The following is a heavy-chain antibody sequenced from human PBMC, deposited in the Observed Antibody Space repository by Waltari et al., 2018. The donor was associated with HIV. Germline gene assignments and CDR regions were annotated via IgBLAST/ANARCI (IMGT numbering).Heavy chain of an antibody. J-gene: IGHJ2*01. V-gene: IGHV3-23*01. CDR1: GFTFSRYA. Sequence: GDWVQPGGSLRLSCVVSGFTFSRYAMAWVRQAPGRGLEWVAGLSGSGETANYADSVKGRFTISRDNSKNMMFLQLNSLRVDDTAVYYCVRSGVGQWMVRSWVIDLWGRGSQVTVS. CDR2: LSGSGETA. CDR3: VRSGVGQWMVRSWVIDL. D-gene: IGHD6-19*01.